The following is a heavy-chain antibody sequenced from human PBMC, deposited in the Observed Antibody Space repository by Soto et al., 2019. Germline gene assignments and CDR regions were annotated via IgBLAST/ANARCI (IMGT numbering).Heavy chain of an antibody. CDR3: AKELSSGSTDFDY. D-gene: IGHD6-19*01. Sequence: EVQLVESGGGLVQPGRSLRLSCAASGFTFADYAMHWVRQAPGKGLEWVSGISWNSGSIGYADSVKGRFTISRDNAKNSLYLQMNSLRAEDTALYYCAKELSSGSTDFDYWGQGTLVTVSS. CDR1: GFTFADYA. J-gene: IGHJ4*02. CDR2: ISWNSGSI. V-gene: IGHV3-9*01.